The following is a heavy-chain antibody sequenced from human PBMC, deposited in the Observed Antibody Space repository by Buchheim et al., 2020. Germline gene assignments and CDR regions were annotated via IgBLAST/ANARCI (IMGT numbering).Heavy chain of an antibody. V-gene: IGHV1-46*01. J-gene: IGHJ4*02. CDR3: ARERGRIVVLPTATRDYDLLY. Sequence: QVQLVQSGAEVKKPGASVKVSCKASGYTFTTYYMHWVRQAPGQGLEWMGIINPSGGSTSYAQKFQGRVTMTRDTSTSTVYMELSSLRSEDTAVYYCARERGRIVVLPTATRDYDLLYWGQGTL. CDR1: GYTFTTYY. D-gene: IGHD2-2*01. CDR2: INPSGGST.